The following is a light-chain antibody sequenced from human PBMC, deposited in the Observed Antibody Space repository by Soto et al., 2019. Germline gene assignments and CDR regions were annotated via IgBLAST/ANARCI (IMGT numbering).Light chain of an antibody. CDR3: AAWDDSLNGPYV. Sequence: QSALTQPPSASGTPGQRVTISCSGYSSTVGSNTVNWYQQLPGTAPKLLIYSNNQRPSGVPDRFSGSKSGTSASLAISGLHSEDEADYYCAAWDDSLNGPYVFGTGTKVTVL. V-gene: IGLV1-44*01. CDR2: SNN. CDR1: SSTVGSNT. J-gene: IGLJ1*01.